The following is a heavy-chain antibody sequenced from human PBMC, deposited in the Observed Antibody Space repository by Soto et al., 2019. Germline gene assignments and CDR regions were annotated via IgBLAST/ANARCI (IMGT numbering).Heavy chain of an antibody. V-gene: IGHV1-24*01. CDR1: GYTFTNYG. J-gene: IGHJ6*02. CDR3: ATPVFIAYGDYPHYYYGMDV. Sequence: GASVKVSCKASGYTFTNYGITWVRQAPGKGLEWMGGFDPEDGETIYAQKFQGRVTMTEDTSTDTAYMELSSLRSEDTAVYYCATPVFIAYGDYPHYYYGMDVWGQGTTVTVSS. CDR2: FDPEDGET. D-gene: IGHD4-17*01.